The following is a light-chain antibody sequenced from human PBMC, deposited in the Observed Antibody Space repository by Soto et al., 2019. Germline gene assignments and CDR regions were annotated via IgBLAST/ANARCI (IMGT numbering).Light chain of an antibody. CDR2: DAS. J-gene: IGKJ3*01. Sequence: DIQMAESPSSLAPRLGDRLTIICEASQDISNYLNWYKKKPGKATKLLIYDASNLETGVPSRVSGRGYGTDFTLTISSLQPEDFATYFGQQYDTLKVTFGPGTKGDI. V-gene: IGKV1-33*01. CDR1: QDISNY. CDR3: QQYDTLKVT.